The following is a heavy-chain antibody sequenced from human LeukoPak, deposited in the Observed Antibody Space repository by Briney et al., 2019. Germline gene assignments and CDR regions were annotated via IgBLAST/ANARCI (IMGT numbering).Heavy chain of an antibody. CDR3: AKRPSGDYVWGSYRHPRDY. D-gene: IGHD3-16*02. V-gene: IGHV3-23*01. CDR1: GFTFSSYA. CDR2: ISGSISGSGGKT. Sequence: GGSLRLSCAASGFTFSSYAMFWVRQTPGKGLEWVSAISGSISGSGGKTYYADSVKGRFTISRDNSKNTLYLQMNSLRAEDTAVYYCAKRPSGDYVWGSYRHPRDYWGQGTLVTVSS. J-gene: IGHJ4*02.